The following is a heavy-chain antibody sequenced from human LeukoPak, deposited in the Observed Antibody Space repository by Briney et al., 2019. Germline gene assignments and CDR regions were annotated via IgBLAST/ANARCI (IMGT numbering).Heavy chain of an antibody. D-gene: IGHD6-6*01. CDR3: ARDSNSSPYYFDY. CDR1: GFTFSSYS. J-gene: IGHJ4*02. Sequence: GGSLGLSCAASGFTFSSYSMNWVRQAPGKGLEWVSSISSSSSYIYYADSVKGRFTISRDNAKNSLYLQMNSLRAEDTAVYYCARDSNSSPYYFDYWGQGTLVTVSS. CDR2: ISSSSSYI. V-gene: IGHV3-21*01.